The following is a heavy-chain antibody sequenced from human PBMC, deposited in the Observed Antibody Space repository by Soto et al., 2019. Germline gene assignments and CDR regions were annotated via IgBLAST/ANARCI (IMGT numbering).Heavy chain of an antibody. Sequence: VGSLRLSCAISGFSVSSNYLSWVRQAPGKGLEWVSVHYSGGSTYYAASVQGRFTISRDKSNNTLYLQMRRVRAEDTAVYFCARHRHPRGTVGATSPLDPWGQGTQVTVSS. CDR2: HYSGGST. J-gene: IGHJ5*02. V-gene: IGHV3-53*01. CDR3: ARHRHPRGTVGATSPLDP. CDR1: GFSVSSNY. D-gene: IGHD1-26*01.